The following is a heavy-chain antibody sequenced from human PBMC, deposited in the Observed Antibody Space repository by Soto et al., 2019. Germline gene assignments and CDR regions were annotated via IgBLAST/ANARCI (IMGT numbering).Heavy chain of an antibody. Sequence: GESLKISCRASGYSFTTSWIGWVRQMPGKGLEWTGIIYPSDSDTRYSPSFQGQVTISADKSISTAYLQWSSLKASDTAMYFCARHDFGDYMQWGQGTLVTVSS. J-gene: IGHJ4*02. CDR2: IYPSDSDT. D-gene: IGHD4-17*01. CDR3: ARHDFGDYMQ. V-gene: IGHV5-51*01. CDR1: GYSFTTSW.